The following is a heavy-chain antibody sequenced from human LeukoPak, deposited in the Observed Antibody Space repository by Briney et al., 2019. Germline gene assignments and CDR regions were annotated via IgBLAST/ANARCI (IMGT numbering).Heavy chain of an antibody. D-gene: IGHD1-26*01. Sequence: PGGSLRLSCAASGVSFSGYDIHWVRQAPDKGLEWVALIWSDGSNKYYADSVQGRFTISRDNSNNTLSLQMNSLRAENTAVYYCARRQSGTYSIDCWGQGTLVTVSP. V-gene: IGHV3-33*01. CDR2: IWSDGSNK. J-gene: IGHJ4*02. CDR1: GVSFSGYD. CDR3: ARRQSGTYSIDC.